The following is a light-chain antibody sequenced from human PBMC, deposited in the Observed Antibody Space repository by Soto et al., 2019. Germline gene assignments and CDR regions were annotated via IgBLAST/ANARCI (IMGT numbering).Light chain of an antibody. CDR1: QSVSSK. CDR2: GVS. Sequence: EIVMTQSPATLSVSPGERATLSCRASQSVSSKLAWYQQKPGQAPRLLIYGVSSRPTGIPDRFSGSGSGTDFTLTISRLEPEDFAAYYCEQYGSSPRTFGQGT. V-gene: IGKV3-20*01. J-gene: IGKJ1*01. CDR3: EQYGSSPRT.